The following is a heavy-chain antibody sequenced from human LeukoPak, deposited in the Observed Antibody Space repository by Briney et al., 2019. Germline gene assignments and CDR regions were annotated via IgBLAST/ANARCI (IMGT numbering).Heavy chain of an antibody. V-gene: IGHV3-23*01. D-gene: IGHD2-2*01. CDR1: GFTFSNAW. J-gene: IGHJ4*02. CDR3: AKDLVPYCSSTSCPPSFDY. Sequence: EGSLRLSCAASGFTFSNAWMSWVRQAPGKGLEWVSAISGSGGSTYYADSVKGRFTISRDNSKNTLYLQMNSLRAEDTAVYYCAKDLVPYCSSTSCPPSFDYWGQGTLVTVSS. CDR2: ISGSGGST.